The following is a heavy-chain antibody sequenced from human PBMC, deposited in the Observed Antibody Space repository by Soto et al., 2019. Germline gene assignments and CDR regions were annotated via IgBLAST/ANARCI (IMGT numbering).Heavy chain of an antibody. D-gene: IGHD3-16*02. J-gene: IGHJ3*02. CDR2: IKQDGSEK. V-gene: IGHV3-7*01. Sequence: EVQLVESGGGLVQPGGSLRLSCAASGFTFSSYWMSWVRQAPGKGLEWVANIKQDGSEKYYVDSVKGRFTISRDNAKNSLYRQMNSLRAEDTAVYYCARGGYDYIWGSYRQGAFDIWGQGTMVTVSS. CDR1: GFTFSSYW. CDR3: ARGGYDYIWGSYRQGAFDI.